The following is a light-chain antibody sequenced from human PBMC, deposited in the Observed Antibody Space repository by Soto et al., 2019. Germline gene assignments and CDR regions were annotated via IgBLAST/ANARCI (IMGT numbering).Light chain of an antibody. V-gene: IGKV1-27*01. J-gene: IGKJ5*01. CDR3: QKYSSVIT. CDR1: QGISSY. Sequence: DIQMTQSPSSLSASVGDRVTITCRASQGISSYLAWYQQKLGKVPKLLISAASTLQSGVPSRFSGSGSGTDFTLTISSLQPEDVATYYCQKYSSVITGGQGTRLEIK. CDR2: AAS.